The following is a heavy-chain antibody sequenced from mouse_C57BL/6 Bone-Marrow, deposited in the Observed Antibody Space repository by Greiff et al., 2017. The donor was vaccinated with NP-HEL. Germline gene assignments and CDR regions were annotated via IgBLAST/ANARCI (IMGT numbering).Heavy chain of an antibody. Sequence: VQLQQSGAELARPGASVKLSCKASGYTFTSYGISWVKQRTGQGLEWIGEIYPRSGNTYYNEKFKGKATLTADQSSSPAYMELRSLTSEDSAVYFCANYYDYDGFAYWGQGTLVTVSA. V-gene: IGHV1-81*01. CDR3: ANYYDYDGFAY. CDR2: IYPRSGNT. J-gene: IGHJ3*01. CDR1: GYTFTSYG. D-gene: IGHD2-4*01.